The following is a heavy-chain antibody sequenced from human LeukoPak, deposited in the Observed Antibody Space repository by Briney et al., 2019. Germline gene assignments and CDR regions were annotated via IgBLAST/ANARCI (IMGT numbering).Heavy chain of an antibody. J-gene: IGHJ4*01. CDR3: AKLLRDVTIYDF. CDR1: GFTVRNFW. D-gene: IGHD4-23*01. CDR2: INQDQSAK. Sequence: GRSLRLSCAASGFTVRNFWMSWVRQAPGKVLEWVASINQDQSAKFYVDSVRGRFTISRDNAQNSLFLQMNSLRAEDTAFYYCAKLLRDVTIYDFWGQGALVTVSS. V-gene: IGHV3-7*01.